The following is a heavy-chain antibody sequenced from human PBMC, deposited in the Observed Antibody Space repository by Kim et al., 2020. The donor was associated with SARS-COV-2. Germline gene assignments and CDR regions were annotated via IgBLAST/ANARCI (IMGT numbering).Heavy chain of an antibody. J-gene: IGHJ4*01. V-gene: IGHV3-48*04. Sequence: GGSLRLSCAVSGFPLTAHSMNWVRQRPGKTLEWVAFISSSASTTYYADAVKGRFTISCDNTRKSLYLEMKDVRLEDTAVYYCVRGYYYDNSGYYFFDFWG. CDR3: VRGYYYDNSGYYFFDF. CDR2: ISSSASTT. CDR1: GFPLTAHS. D-gene: IGHD3-22*01.